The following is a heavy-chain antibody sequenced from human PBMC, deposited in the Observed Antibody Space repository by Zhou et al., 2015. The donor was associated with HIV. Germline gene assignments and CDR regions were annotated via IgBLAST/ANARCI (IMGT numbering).Heavy chain of an antibody. D-gene: IGHD4-23*01. J-gene: IGHJ3*02. V-gene: IGHV3-7*01. Sequence: EVYLVESGGRIGPAWGGSLRLSCAASEFIFSSFWMSWVRQAPGKGLEWVANIKYDGRDKKYLDSVKGRFTISRDNDKNSVFLQMTRLRAEDTAVYYCAREGPYGGNPDGFDMWGQGAVVTVSS. CDR1: EFIFSSFW. CDR3: AREGPYGGNPDGFDM. CDR2: IKYDGRDK.